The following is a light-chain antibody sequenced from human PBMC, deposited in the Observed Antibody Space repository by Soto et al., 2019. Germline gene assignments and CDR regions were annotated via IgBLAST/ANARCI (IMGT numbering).Light chain of an antibody. Sequence: EIVMTQSPATLSVSPWERATLSCRASQSVNSNYLAWYQQKPGQAPRLLIYDASNRAADIPARFSGSGSGTDFTLTISSLEAEDFAVYYCQHRSSWPLTFGQGTRLEIK. CDR1: QSVNSNY. J-gene: IGKJ5*01. CDR3: QHRSSWPLT. CDR2: DAS. V-gene: IGKV3-11*01.